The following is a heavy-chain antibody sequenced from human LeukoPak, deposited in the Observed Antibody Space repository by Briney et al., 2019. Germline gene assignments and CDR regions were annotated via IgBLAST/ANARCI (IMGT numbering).Heavy chain of an antibody. CDR2: ISGSGGST. CDR1: GFTFSSYA. V-gene: IGHV3-23*01. Sequence: GGSLRLSCAPSGFTFSSYAMSGVPQAPGKGLEWVSAISGSGGSTYYADSVKGRFTISRDNSKNTLYLQMNSLRAEDTAVYYCAKMFSGSYYKKFDYWGQGTLVTVSS. D-gene: IGHD3-10*01. J-gene: IGHJ4*02. CDR3: AKMFSGSYYKKFDY.